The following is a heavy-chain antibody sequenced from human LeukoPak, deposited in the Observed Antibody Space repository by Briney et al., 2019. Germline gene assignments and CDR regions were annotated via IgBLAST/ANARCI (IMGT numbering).Heavy chain of an antibody. J-gene: IGHJ4*02. CDR1: GDSISTNGYY. V-gene: IGHV4-39*01. CDR3: ARLPKSSWVYHFDF. Sequence: SETLSLTCTVSGDSISTNGYYWGWIRQPPGKGLEWIGSVNYSGTTYYNPSLKSRVTVSADTSRNEISLHLSSVTAADAAVYCCARLPKSSWVYHFDFWGQRTLVTVSP. D-gene: IGHD6-13*01. CDR2: VNYSGTT.